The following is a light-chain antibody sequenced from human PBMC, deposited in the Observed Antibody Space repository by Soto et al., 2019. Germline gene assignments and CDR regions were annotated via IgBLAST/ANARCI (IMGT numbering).Light chain of an antibody. V-gene: IGLV1-47*01. J-gene: IGLJ1*01. CDR3: AAWDDSLSGRV. CDR2: RNN. Sequence: QSVLTQPPSASGTPGQRVTISCSGSSSNIGSNYVYWYQQLPGTAPKLLIYRNNQRPSGVPDRFSGSKSGTSASLAISGLRYEDEADYYCAAWDDSLSGRVFGTGTKLTVL. CDR1: SSNIGSNY.